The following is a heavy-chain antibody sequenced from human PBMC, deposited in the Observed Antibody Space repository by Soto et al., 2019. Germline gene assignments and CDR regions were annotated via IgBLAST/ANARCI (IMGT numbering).Heavy chain of an antibody. CDR2: IWYDGSNK. D-gene: IGHD6-13*01. Sequence: PVGSLRLSWAASGLTFSSYGMHWVRQATGKGLEWVAVIWYDGSNKYYADSVKGRFTISRDNSKNTLYLQMNSLRAEDTAVYYCARDQAAAGTSGYYYYGMDVWGQGTTVTVSS. CDR1: GLTFSSYG. V-gene: IGHV3-33*01. CDR3: ARDQAAAGTSGYYYYGMDV. J-gene: IGHJ6*02.